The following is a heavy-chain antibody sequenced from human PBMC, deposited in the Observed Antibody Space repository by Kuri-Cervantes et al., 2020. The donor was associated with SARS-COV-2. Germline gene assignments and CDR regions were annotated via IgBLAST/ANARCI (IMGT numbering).Heavy chain of an antibody. V-gene: IGHV4-59*11. J-gene: IGHJ5*02. CDR3: ARGGQLWSNNWFDP. D-gene: IGHD5-18*01. CDR2: IYYSGST. Sequence: SETLSLTCTVSGGSISSHYWSWIRQPPGKGLEWIGYIYYSGSTNYNPSLKSRVTISVDTSKNQFSLKLSSVTAADTAVYYCARGGQLWSNNWFDPWGQGTLVTVSS. CDR1: GGSISSHY.